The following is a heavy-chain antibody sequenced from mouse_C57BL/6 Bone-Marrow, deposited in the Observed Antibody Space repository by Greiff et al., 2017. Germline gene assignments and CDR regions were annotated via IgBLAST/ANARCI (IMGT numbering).Heavy chain of an antibody. CDR1: GYTFTGYW. CDR2: ILPGSGST. J-gene: IGHJ2*01. Sequence: QVQLQQSGAELMKPGASVKLSCKATGYTFTGYWIEWVKQRPGHGLEWLGEILPGSGSTNYNEKFQGKATFTADTSSNTAYIQLSSLTAEDAAIYYCARKDYGSSYHLDYWGQGTTLTVSS. D-gene: IGHD1-1*01. V-gene: IGHV1-9*01. CDR3: ARKDYGSSYHLDY.